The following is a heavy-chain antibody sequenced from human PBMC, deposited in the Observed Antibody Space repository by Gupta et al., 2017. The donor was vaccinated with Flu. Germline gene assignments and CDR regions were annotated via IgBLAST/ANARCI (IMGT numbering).Heavy chain of an antibody. V-gene: IGHV3-33*01. Sequence: QVQLVESGVGVVQPGRSLRLSCAASGFTFSSYGMHWVRQAPGKGLEWVAVIWYDGSNKYYADSVKGRFTISRDNSKNTLYLQMNSLRAEDTAVYYCARDGQLWSPSYFDYWGQGTLVTVSS. CDR2: IWYDGSNK. CDR1: GFTFSSYG. CDR3: ARDGQLWSPSYFDY. J-gene: IGHJ4*02. D-gene: IGHD5-18*01.